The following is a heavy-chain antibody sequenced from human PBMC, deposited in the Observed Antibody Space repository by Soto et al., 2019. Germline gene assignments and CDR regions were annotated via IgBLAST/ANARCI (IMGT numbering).Heavy chain of an antibody. Sequence: GGSLRLSCAASGFTFSSYAMSWVRQAPGKGLEWVSAISGSGGSTEYADSVKGRFTISRDNSKNTLYLQMNSLRAEDTAVYYCAKENGYSSTWFEFDYWGQGTLVTVSS. J-gene: IGHJ4*02. V-gene: IGHV3-23*01. CDR2: ISGSGGST. CDR1: GFTFSSYA. CDR3: AKENGYSSTWFEFDY. D-gene: IGHD6-13*01.